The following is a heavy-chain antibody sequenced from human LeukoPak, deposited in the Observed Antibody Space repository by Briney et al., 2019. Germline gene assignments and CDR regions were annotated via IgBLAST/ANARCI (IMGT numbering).Heavy chain of an antibody. CDR1: GFTFSNYD. V-gene: IGHV3-48*03. CDR2: ISESGGAI. CDR3: ARDEGGSGFKYDFVC. J-gene: IGHJ4*02. Sequence: GGSLRLSCAASGFTFSNYDMNWVRQAPGKGPEWISYISESGGAIYYAESVKGRFTISRDNARNSVSLQMNSLRAEDTAIYYCARDEGGSGFKYDFVCRGQGTLVTVSS. D-gene: IGHD3-16*01.